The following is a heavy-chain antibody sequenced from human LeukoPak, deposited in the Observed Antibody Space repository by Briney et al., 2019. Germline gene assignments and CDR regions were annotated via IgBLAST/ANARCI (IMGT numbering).Heavy chain of an antibody. CDR1: GFTFSDYY. CDR3: ARGDYYDSSGYQGAFDI. V-gene: IGHV3-11*01. J-gene: IGHJ3*02. D-gene: IGHD3-22*01. Sequence: PGGSLRLSRAASGFTFSDYYMSWIRQAPGKGLEWVSYISSSGSTIYYADSVKGRFTISRDNAKNSLYLQMNSLRAEDTAVYYCARGDYYDSSGYQGAFDIWGQGTMVTVSS. CDR2: ISSSGSTI.